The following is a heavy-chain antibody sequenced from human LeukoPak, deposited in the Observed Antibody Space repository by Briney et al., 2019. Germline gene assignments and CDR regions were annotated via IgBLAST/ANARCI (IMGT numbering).Heavy chain of an antibody. Sequence: SETLSLTCAVYGGSFSGYYWSWIRQPPGKGLEWIGEINHSGSTNYNPSLKSRVTISVDTSKNQFSLKLSSVTAADTAVYCCARYSYDSSGYYLDYWGQGTLVTVSS. CDR1: GGSFSGYY. V-gene: IGHV4-34*01. D-gene: IGHD3-22*01. J-gene: IGHJ4*02. CDR3: ARYSYDSSGYYLDY. CDR2: INHSGST.